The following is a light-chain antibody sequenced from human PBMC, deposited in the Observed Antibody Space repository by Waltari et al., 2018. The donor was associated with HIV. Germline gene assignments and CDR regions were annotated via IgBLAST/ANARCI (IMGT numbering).Light chain of an antibody. J-gene: IGKJ3*01. CDR2: ATS. CDR1: HNISGF. CDR3: QQSFSGFS. Sequence: IQLTQSPSSLSAYLEDNVTITCRPSHNISGFLNWYQQKPGKAPKLLVFATSSLQSGVPSRFKGSASGMDFSLTINSLHPEDFATYYCQQSFSGFSFGPGTSVD. V-gene: IGKV1-39*01.